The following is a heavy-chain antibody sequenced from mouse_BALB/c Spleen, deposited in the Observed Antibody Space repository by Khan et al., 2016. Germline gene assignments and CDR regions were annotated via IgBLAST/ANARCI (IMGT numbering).Heavy chain of an antibody. V-gene: IGHV1-69*02. J-gene: IGHJ3*01. CDR1: GYTFTSYW. CDR3: TRGESTMIRGFAY. D-gene: IGHD2-4*01. Sequence: QVQLKQSGAELVRPGASVKLSCKASGYTFTSYWINWMKQRPGQGLEWIGNIYPSDIYTNYNQKFKDKATLTVDKSSSTAYMQLSSPTSEDSAIYYLTRGESTMIRGFAYWGQGTLVTVSA. CDR2: IYPSDIYT.